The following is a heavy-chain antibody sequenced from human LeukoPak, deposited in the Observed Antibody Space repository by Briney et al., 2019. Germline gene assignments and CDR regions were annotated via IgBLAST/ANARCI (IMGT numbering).Heavy chain of an antibody. V-gene: IGHV4-4*07. Sequence: SETLSLTCTVSGGSISSYCWSWIRQPAGKGLEWIGRIYTSGSTNYNPSLKSRVTMSVDTSKNQFSLKLSSVTAADTAVYYCAREVGGSSWRYYYYYMDVWGKGTTVTISS. D-gene: IGHD6-13*01. CDR3: AREVGGSSWRYYYYYMDV. CDR1: GGSISSYC. J-gene: IGHJ6*03. CDR2: IYTSGST.